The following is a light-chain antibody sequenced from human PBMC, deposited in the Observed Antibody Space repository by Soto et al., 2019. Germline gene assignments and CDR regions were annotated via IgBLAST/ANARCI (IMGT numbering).Light chain of an antibody. J-gene: IGKJ2*01. CDR2: GAS. CDR1: QSVSSSY. Sequence: EIVLTQSPGTLSLSPGERATLSCRASQSVSSSYLAWYHQKPGQAPRLLIYGASSRATGIPDMFSGSGSGTDFDLIISSLEHEEFAVYYCHKYGSLYTFGQGTKLEIK. CDR3: HKYGSLYT. V-gene: IGKV3-20*01.